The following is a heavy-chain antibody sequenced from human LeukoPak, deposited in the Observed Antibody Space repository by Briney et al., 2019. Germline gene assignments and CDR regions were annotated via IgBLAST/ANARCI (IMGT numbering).Heavy chain of an antibody. J-gene: IGHJ4*02. CDR3: ARCKMRPSAREYFDS. CDR2: ILPFVDIT. CDR1: GGTFNIYA. D-gene: IGHD1-26*01. Sequence: SVKVSCKAAGGTFNIYAFSWVRQAPGQGLEWMGRILPFVDITNYAQRFQGRLTITADKATSTASMELSSLNSGDTAFYYCARCKMRPSAREYFDSWGQGTLVTVS. V-gene: IGHV1-69*04.